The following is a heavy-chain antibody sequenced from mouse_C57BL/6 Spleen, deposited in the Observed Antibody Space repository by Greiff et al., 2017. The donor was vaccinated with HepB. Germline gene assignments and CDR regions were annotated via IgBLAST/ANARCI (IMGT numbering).Heavy chain of an antibody. CDR2: IYPRSGNT. Sequence: QVQLQQSGAELARPGASVKLSCKASGYTFTSYGISWVKQRTGQGLEWIGEIYPRSGNTYYNEKFKGKATLTADKSSSTAYMELRSLTSEDSAVYFCARYDGSGYEDFDYWGPGTTLTVSS. CDR1: GYTFTSYG. J-gene: IGHJ2*01. CDR3: ARYDGSGYEDFDY. V-gene: IGHV1-81*01. D-gene: IGHD1-1*01.